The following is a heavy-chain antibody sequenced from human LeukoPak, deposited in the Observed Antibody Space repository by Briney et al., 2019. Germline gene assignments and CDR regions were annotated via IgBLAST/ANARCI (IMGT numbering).Heavy chain of an antibody. Sequence: SETLSLTCTVSGGSISSYYWGWIRQPPGKGLEWIGYIYYSGSTNYNPSLKSRVTISVDTSKNQFSLKLSSVTAADTAVYYCARSVGATTPFDYWGQGALVTVSS. CDR1: GGSISSYY. CDR3: ARSVGATTPFDY. J-gene: IGHJ4*02. D-gene: IGHD1-26*01. V-gene: IGHV4-59*01. CDR2: IYYSGST.